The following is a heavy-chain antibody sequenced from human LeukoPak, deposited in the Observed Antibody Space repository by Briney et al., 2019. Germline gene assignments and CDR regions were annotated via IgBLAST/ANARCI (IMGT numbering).Heavy chain of an antibody. J-gene: IGHJ4*02. CDR1: GYTFTSYG. Sequence: GASVKVSCKASGYTFTSYGISWVRQAPGQGLEWMAWISGYNGDTNYAQSFQGRVTMTTDTSTSTAYMEVRSLRSDDTAVYYCARDPRIQITVAATGDFDYWGQGTLVTVSS. CDR3: ARDPRIQITVAATGDFDY. V-gene: IGHV1-18*01. CDR2: ISGYNGDT. D-gene: IGHD6-19*01.